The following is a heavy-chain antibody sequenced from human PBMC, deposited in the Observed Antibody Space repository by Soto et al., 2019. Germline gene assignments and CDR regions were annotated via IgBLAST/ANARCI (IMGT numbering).Heavy chain of an antibody. J-gene: IGHJ5*02. CDR2: IYYSGST. Sequence: SETLSLTCTVSGGSVSSGSYYWSWIRQPPGKGLEWIGYIYYSGSTNYNPSLKSRVTISVDTSKNQFSLKLSSVTAADTAVYYCARDMYYYDSSGPVGYWFDPWGQGTLVTVSS. CDR3: ARDMYYYDSSGPVGYWFDP. D-gene: IGHD3-22*01. V-gene: IGHV4-61*01. CDR1: GGSVSSGSYY.